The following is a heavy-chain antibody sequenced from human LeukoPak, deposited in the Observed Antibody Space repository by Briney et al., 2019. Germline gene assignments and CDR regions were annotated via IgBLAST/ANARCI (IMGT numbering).Heavy chain of an antibody. D-gene: IGHD3-3*01. CDR3: ARRPITIFGVVTAFDI. V-gene: IGHV4-38-2*01. Sequence: KPSETLSLTCAVPGYPISSGYYWGWFRNPPGKGLKGMGGIYHSGSTYYNPSLKSRVTISVDTSKNQFSLKLSSVTAADTAVYYCARRPITIFGVVTAFDIWGQGTMVTVSS. J-gene: IGHJ3*02. CDR2: IYHSGST. CDR1: GYPISSGYY.